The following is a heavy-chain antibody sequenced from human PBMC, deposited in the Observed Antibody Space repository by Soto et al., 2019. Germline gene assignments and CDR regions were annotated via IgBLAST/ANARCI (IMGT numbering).Heavy chain of an antibody. V-gene: IGHV4-34*01. CDR1: GGSFSGYY. CDR2: INHSGST. J-gene: IGHJ4*02. D-gene: IGHD3-16*01. Sequence: SETLSLTCAVYGGSFSGYYWSWIRQPPGKGLEWIGEINHSGSTNYNPSLKSRVTISVDTSKNQFSLKLSSVTAADTAVYYCARLGYDYIWGSYGGLFDYWGQGTLVTVSS. CDR3: ARLGYDYIWGSYGGLFDY.